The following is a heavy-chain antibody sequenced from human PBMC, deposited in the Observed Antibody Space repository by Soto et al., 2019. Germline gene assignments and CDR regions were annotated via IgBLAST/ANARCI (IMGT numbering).Heavy chain of an antibody. CDR1: GFTFSSYA. Sequence: EVQLLESGGGLVQPGGSLRLSCAASGFTFSSYAMSWVRQAPGKGLEGVSAISGSGGSTYYADSVKGRFTISRYNSKNTLYLQMNSLRAEDTAVYYCAKDGIAVAGTHYWGQGTLVTVSS. V-gene: IGHV3-23*01. D-gene: IGHD6-19*01. J-gene: IGHJ4*02. CDR2: ISGSGGST. CDR3: AKDGIAVAGTHY.